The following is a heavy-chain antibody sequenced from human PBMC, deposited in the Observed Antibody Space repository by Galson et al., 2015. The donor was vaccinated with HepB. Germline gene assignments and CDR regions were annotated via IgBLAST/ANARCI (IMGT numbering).Heavy chain of an antibody. CDR1: GYSFTSYW. V-gene: IGHV5-51*01. D-gene: IGHD6-19*01. CDR3: ARHLLSGWYVRAYSIDY. CDR2: IYPGDSDT. J-gene: IGHJ4*02. Sequence: QSGAEVKKPGESLKISCKGSGYSFTSYWIGWVRQMPGKGLEWMGIIYPGDSDTRYRPSFQGQVTISADKSISTAYLQWSSLKASDTAMYYCARHLLSGWYVRAYSIDYWGQGTLVTVSS.